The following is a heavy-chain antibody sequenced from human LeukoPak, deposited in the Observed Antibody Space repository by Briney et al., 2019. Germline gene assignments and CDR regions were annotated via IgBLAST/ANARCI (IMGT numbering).Heavy chain of an antibody. Sequence: PSETLSLTCAVYGGSFSGYYWSWIRQPPGKGLEWIGEINHSGSTNYNPSLKSRVTISVDTSKNQFSLKLSSVTAADTAVYYCARGPRATSLQYYFDYWGQGTLVTVSS. CDR2: INHSGST. V-gene: IGHV4-34*01. J-gene: IGHJ4*02. CDR1: GGSFSGYY. D-gene: IGHD2-2*01. CDR3: ARGPRATSLQYYFDY.